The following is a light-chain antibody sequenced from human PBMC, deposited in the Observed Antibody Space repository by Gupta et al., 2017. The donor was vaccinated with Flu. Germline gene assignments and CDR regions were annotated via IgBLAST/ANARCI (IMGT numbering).Light chain of an antibody. Sequence: DIQMTQSPSSLSASVGDRVTMTCRASQNFNSWLAWFQQKPGEAPKLLINKASTLESGVPSRFSGSGSGTQFTLTISSLQPDDFATYSCQQKDSSPLTFGGGTKVEIK. CDR3: QQKDSSPLT. CDR2: KAS. CDR1: QNFNSW. V-gene: IGKV1-5*03. J-gene: IGKJ4*01.